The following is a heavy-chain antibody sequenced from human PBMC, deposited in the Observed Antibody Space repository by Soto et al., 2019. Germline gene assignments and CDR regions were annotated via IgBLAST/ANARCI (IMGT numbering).Heavy chain of an antibody. V-gene: IGHV4-30-4*01. J-gene: IGHJ4*02. CDR1: GGSISSGDYY. Sequence: SETLSLTCTVSGGSISSGDYYWSWIRQPPGKGLEWIGYIYYSGSTYYNPSLKSRVTISVDTSKNQFSLKLSSVTAADTAVYYCARAKQQLVRFDYWGQGTLVTVSS. D-gene: IGHD6-13*01. CDR2: IYYSGST. CDR3: ARAKQQLVRFDY.